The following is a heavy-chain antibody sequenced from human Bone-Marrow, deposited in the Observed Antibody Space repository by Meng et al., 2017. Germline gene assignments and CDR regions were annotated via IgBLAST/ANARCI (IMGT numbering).Heavy chain of an antibody. Sequence: GESLKISCAASGFTFSSYWMSWVRQAPGKGLEWVANIKQDGSEKYYVDSVKGRFTISRDNAKNSLYLQMNSLRAEDTAVYYCARDSSSPWFYGMDVWGQGTTVTVSS. CDR3: ARDSSSPWFYGMDV. D-gene: IGHD6-13*01. J-gene: IGHJ6*02. V-gene: IGHV3-7*01. CDR2: IKQDGSEK. CDR1: GFTFSSYW.